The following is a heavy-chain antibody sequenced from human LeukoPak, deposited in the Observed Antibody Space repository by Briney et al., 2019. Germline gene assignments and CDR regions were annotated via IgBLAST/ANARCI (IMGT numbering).Heavy chain of an antibody. CDR1: GGSLSSGGYY. J-gene: IGHJ6*03. D-gene: IGHD2-2*01. Sequence: PSQTLSLTCTVSGGSLSSGGYYWSWVRQPAGKELEWIGRISASGSTNYNPSLASRVTISVDTSKNQFSLKLSSVTAADTAVYYCARQDIVVVPAAAWDYYYYMDVWGKGTTVTVSS. CDR3: ARQDIVVVPAAAWDYYYYMDV. V-gene: IGHV4-61*02. CDR2: ISASGST.